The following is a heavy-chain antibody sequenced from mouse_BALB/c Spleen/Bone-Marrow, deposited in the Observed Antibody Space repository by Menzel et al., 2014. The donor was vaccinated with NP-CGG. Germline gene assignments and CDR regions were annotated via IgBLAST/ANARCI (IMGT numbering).Heavy chain of an antibody. V-gene: IGHV1-69*02. CDR2: TDPSDSYT. Sequence: QVQLQQSGAEFVKPGASVKLSCKASGYTFTTYWMHWVRQRPGQGLEWIGQTDPSDSYTNYSQKFKGKATLTVDKSSSTAYMQLSSLSSEDSAVYYCARGGDNYAWFPYWGQGTLVTVSA. D-gene: IGHD1-3*01. J-gene: IGHJ3*01. CDR1: GYTFTTYW. CDR3: ARGGDNYAWFPY.